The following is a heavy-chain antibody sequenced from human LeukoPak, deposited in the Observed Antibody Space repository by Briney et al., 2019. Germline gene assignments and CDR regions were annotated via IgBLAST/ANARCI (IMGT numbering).Heavy chain of an antibody. CDR3: ARQSLGYCSGGSCYSREVDY. CDR2: INPNSGGT. V-gene: IGHV1-2*02. J-gene: IGHJ4*02. D-gene: IGHD2-15*01. CDR1: GYTFTGYY. Sequence: ASVKVSCKASGYTFTGYYMHWVRQAPGQGLEWMGWINPNSGGTNYAQKFQGRVTMTRDTSISTAYMELSRLRSDDTAVYYCARQSLGYCSGGSCYSREVDYWGQGTLVTVSS.